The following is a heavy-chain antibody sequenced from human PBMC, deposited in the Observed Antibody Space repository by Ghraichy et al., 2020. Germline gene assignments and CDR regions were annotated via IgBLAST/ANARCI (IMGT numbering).Heavy chain of an antibody. CDR1: GGSISSYY. V-gene: IGHV4-59*01. CDR3: ARGYSDFWSGYYPYYYYYMDV. D-gene: IGHD3-3*01. CDR2: IYYSGST. J-gene: IGHJ6*03. Sequence: SETLSLTCTVSGGSISSYYWSWIRQPPGKGLEWIGYIYYSGSTNYNPSLKSRVTISVDTSKNQFSLKLSSVTAADTAVYYCARGYSDFWSGYYPYYYYYMDVWGKGTTVTVSS.